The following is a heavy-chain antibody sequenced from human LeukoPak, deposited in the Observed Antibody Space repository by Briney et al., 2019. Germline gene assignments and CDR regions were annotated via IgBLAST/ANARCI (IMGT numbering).Heavy chain of an antibody. CDR1: GFTFSSYG. Sequence: PGGSLRLSCAASGFTFSSYGMHWVRQAPGKGLEWVAVISYDGSNKYYADSVKGRFTISRDNSKNTLYLQMNSLRAEDTAVYYCAKASIAARPSIDNWFDPWGQGTLVTVSS. D-gene: IGHD6-6*01. J-gene: IGHJ5*02. V-gene: IGHV3-30*18. CDR3: AKASIAARPSIDNWFDP. CDR2: ISYDGSNK.